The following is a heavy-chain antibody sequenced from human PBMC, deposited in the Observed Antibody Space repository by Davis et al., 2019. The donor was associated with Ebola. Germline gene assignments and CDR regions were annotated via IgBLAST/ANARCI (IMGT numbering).Heavy chain of an antibody. CDR1: GFTFSTYG. V-gene: IGHV3-30*18. D-gene: IGHD3-3*01. CDR3: AKGTGYDFWSGSH. Sequence: GESLKISCAASGFTFSTYGMHWVRQAPGKGLEWVAVISYDGSYKYYADSVKGRFTISSDNSKNTLYLQMNSLRAEDTAVYYCAKGTGYDFWSGSHWGQGTLVTVSS. CDR2: ISYDGSYK. J-gene: IGHJ4*02.